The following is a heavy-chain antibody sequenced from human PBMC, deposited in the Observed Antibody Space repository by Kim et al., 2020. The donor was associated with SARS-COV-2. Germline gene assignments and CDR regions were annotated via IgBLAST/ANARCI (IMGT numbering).Heavy chain of an antibody. Sequence: ASVKVSCKASGYTFTKYGISWVRQAPGQGLEWMGWVNGYDDNTNYAQKLQGRVTMTTDTPTNTAYMDLRSLRSDDTAVYYCARDLTGAYRVDLWGQGTTVTVSS. V-gene: IGHV1-18*01. D-gene: IGHD1-26*01. CDR2: VNGYDDNT. CDR3: ARDLTGAYRVDL. CDR1: GYTFTKYG. J-gene: IGHJ6*02.